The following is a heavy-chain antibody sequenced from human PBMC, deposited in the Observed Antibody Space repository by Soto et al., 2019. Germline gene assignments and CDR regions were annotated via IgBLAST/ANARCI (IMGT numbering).Heavy chain of an antibody. V-gene: IGHV3-21*01. D-gene: IGHD1-26*01. CDR2: IGSTSMHI. J-gene: IGHJ4*02. CDR3: ARLLGAYQNYIDY. CDR1: GFTFSSNS. Sequence: GGSLRLSCAASGFTFSSNSMIWVRQAPGKGLEWVSYIGSTSMHIYYADSVKGRFTITRDNAKKSVYLQMTSLRDEDTAVYYCARLLGAYQNYIDYWGEGTLVTVAS.